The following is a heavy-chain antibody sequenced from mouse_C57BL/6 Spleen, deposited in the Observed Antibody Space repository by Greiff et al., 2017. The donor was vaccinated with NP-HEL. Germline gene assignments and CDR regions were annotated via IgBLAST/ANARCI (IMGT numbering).Heavy chain of an antibody. CDR1: GFTFSDYY. D-gene: IGHD2-4*01. J-gene: IGHJ4*01. CDR2: ISNGGGST. Sequence: EVKVEESGGGLVQPGGSLKLSCAASGFTFSDYYMYWVRQTPEKRLEWVAYISNGGGSTYYPDTVKGRFTISRDNAKNTLYLQMSRLKSEDTAMYYCARQGITPYYAMDYWGQGTSVTVSS. CDR3: ARQGITPYYAMDY. V-gene: IGHV5-12*01.